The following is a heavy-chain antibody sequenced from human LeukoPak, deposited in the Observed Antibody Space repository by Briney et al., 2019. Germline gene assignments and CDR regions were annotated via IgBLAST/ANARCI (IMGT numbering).Heavy chain of an antibody. CDR1: GGSISSYY. J-gene: IGHJ5*02. Sequence: SETLSLTCTVSGGSISSYYWSWIRQPPGKGLEWIGYIYYSGSTNYNPSLKSRVTISVDTSKNQFSLKLSSVTAADTAVYYCARGSTRRFLEWLSPSDWFDPWGQGTLVTVSS. CDR2: IYYSGST. V-gene: IGHV4-59*01. CDR3: ARGSTRRFLEWLSPSDWFDP. D-gene: IGHD3-3*01.